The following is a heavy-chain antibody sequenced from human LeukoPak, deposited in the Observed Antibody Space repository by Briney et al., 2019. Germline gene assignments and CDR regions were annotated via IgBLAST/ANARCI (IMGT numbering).Heavy chain of an antibody. V-gene: IGHV3-23*01. Sequence: GALRLSCATSGFIFSTYALSWVRQAPGKGLEWASSISGSGGSTYHADSVKGRFTISRDSSKNTLYLQMNSLRAEDTAIYYCARVIRAAPGKGYFDYWGQGTLVTVSS. CDR3: ARVIRAAPGKGYFDY. D-gene: IGHD6-13*01. CDR1: GFIFSTYA. J-gene: IGHJ4*02. CDR2: ISGSGGST.